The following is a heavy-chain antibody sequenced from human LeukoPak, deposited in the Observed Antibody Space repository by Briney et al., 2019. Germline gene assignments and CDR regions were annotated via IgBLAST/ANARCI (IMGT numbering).Heavy chain of an antibody. D-gene: IGHD3-22*01. V-gene: IGHV1-8*01. CDR1: GYTFTSYD. J-gene: IGHJ4*02. CDR2: MNPNSGNT. CDR3: AREGFYYDDAKSGSGIDY. Sequence: GASVKVSCKASGYTFTSYDINWVRQATGQGLEWMGWMNPNSGNTGYAQKFQGRVTITTDESTSTAYMELSSLRSEDTAVYYCAREGFYYDDAKSGSGIDYWGQGTLVTVSS.